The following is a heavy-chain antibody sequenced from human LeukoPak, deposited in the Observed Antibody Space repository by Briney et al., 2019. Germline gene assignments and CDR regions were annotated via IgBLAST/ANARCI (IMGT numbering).Heavy chain of an antibody. D-gene: IGHD4-11*01. V-gene: IGHV3-48*04. CDR1: GFSFSSYS. Sequence: GGSLRLSCVASGFSFSSYSMNWIRQAPGKGPEWVAYINNTSTTTYYADSVKGRFTISRDNAKNSLYLQMNSLRAEDTAVYYCARTVSYWGQGILVTVSS. CDR3: ARTVSY. J-gene: IGHJ4*02. CDR2: INNTSTTT.